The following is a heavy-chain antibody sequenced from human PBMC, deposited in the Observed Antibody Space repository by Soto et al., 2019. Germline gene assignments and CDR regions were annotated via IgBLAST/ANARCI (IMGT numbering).Heavy chain of an antibody. CDR3: ANVAKNDYHYMDV. CDR2: ISTSGSST. J-gene: IGHJ6*03. CDR1: GFSFSDYY. Sequence: QVQLVESGGGLVKPGGSLRLSCAASGFSFSDYYMSWIRQAPGKGLEWVSLISTSGSSTDYADSVKGRFTSSRDNAKNALSLQMNSVRAEDTAVYDWANVAKNDYHYMDVWGKGTTVTVSS. V-gene: IGHV3-11*01. D-gene: IGHD2-15*01.